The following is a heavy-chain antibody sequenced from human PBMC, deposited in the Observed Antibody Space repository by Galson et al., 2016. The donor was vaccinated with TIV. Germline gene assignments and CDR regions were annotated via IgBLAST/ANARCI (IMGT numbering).Heavy chain of an antibody. CDR3: ARERASGRDGYSYADQ. J-gene: IGHJ4*02. CDR2: IYYSGSA. Sequence: LSLTCTVSGGSISSIGYYWSWIRQHPGRGLEWIGFIYYSGSAHSKPTLKSRVTISVDTSKNQFSLQLSSVTAADTAIYYCARERASGRDGYSYADQWGQGTLVTVSP. V-gene: IGHV4-31*03. D-gene: IGHD5-24*01. CDR1: GGSISSIGYY.